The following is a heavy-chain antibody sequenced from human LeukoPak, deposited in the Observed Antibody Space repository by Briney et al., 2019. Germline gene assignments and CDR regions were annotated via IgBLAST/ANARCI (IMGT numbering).Heavy chain of an antibody. V-gene: IGHV4-59*12. Sequence: SETLSLTCTVSGVSISSYYWSWIRQPPGKGLEWIGYMFYSGSTNYDPSLKSRVTISVDTSKNQFSLKLSSVTAADTAVYYCAREISIFGVVMLDYWGQGTLVTVSS. D-gene: IGHD3-3*01. J-gene: IGHJ4*02. CDR1: GVSISSYY. CDR3: AREISIFGVVMLDY. CDR2: MFYSGST.